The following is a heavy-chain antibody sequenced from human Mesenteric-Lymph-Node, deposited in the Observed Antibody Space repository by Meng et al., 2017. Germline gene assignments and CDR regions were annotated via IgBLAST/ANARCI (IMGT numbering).Heavy chain of an antibody. CDR1: GFSFRDSC. J-gene: IGHJ4*02. Sequence: GESLKISCAASGFSFRDSCMSWIRPAPGNGLEWVSTVCFGGFPINYADSVKGRFTITRDDAQYSLYLHMNNLRADNTAVYYCVKGFGSSGSYGHDSWGQGTLVTVSS. V-gene: IGHV3-11*01. D-gene: IGHD6-19*01. CDR3: VKGFGSSGSYGHDS. CDR2: VCFGGFPI.